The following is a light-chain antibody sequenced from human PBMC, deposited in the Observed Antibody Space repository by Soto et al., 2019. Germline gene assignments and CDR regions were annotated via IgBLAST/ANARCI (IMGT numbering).Light chain of an antibody. V-gene: IGLV1-44*01. Sequence: QSVLTQPPSASGTPGQRVTISCSGSSSNIGSNTVNWYQQLPVTAPKLLIYSNNQRPSGVPDRFSGSKSGTSASLAISGLQSEDEADYYCAAWDDSLNVWVFGGGTKLTVL. CDR3: AAWDDSLNVWV. CDR2: SNN. CDR1: SSNIGSNT. J-gene: IGLJ2*01.